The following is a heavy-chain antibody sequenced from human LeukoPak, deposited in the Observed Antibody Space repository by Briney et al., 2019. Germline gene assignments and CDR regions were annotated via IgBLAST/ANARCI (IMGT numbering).Heavy chain of an antibody. Sequence: GRSLRLSCAASGFTFDNYAMHWVRQAPGKGLEWVSGIAWNSGNTGFADSVKGRFTISRDNAENSLYLQMNSLTPEDTAFYFCAKDMNSYGSGSSYNPWGPFDSWGQEPWSPSPQ. CDR3: AKDMNSYGSGSSYNPWGPFDS. V-gene: IGHV3-9*01. D-gene: IGHD3-10*01. CDR1: GFTFDNYA. CDR2: IAWNSGNT. J-gene: IGHJ4*01.